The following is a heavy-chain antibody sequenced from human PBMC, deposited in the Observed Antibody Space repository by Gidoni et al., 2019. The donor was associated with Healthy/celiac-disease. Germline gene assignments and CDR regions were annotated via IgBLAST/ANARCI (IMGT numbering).Heavy chain of an antibody. Sequence: VQLQEAGPGLVKPSETLSLTCTVPAGSISSDYWSWIRQPPGKGLEWIGYIYYSGSTNYNPSLKSRVTISVDTSKNQFSLKLRSVTAADTAVYYCARGDGRLLFGDYLGQGTLVTVSS. V-gene: IGHV4-59*01. CDR2: IYYSGST. CDR1: AGSISSDY. CDR3: ARGDGRLLFGDY. D-gene: IGHD2-21*02. J-gene: IGHJ4*02.